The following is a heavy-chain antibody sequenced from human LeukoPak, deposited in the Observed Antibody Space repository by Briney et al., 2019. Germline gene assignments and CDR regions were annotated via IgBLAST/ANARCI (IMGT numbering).Heavy chain of an antibody. Sequence: GAPVKVSCKASGYTFTDYYMHWVRQAPGQGLEWMGWINPNSGGTNYAQKFQGRVTMTRDTSISTAYMELSRLRSDDTAVYYCARGNYYDSSGYSLRFDYWGQGTLVTVSS. CDR3: ARGNYYDSSGYSLRFDY. V-gene: IGHV1-2*02. CDR2: INPNSGGT. D-gene: IGHD3-22*01. J-gene: IGHJ4*02. CDR1: GYTFTDYY.